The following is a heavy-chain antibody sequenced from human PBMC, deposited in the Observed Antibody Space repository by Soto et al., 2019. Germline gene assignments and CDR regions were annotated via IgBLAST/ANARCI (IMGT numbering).Heavy chain of an antibody. Sequence: GGSLRLSCAASGFTFSSYGMHWVCQAPGKGLEWVAVISYDGSNKYYADFVKGRFTISRVNSKNTLYLQMNSLRAEDTAVYYCAKDGRGYYDFWSGYYSWFDPWGQGTLVTVSS. J-gene: IGHJ5*02. CDR1: GFTFSSYG. V-gene: IGHV3-30*18. CDR3: AKDGRGYYDFWSGYYSWFDP. CDR2: ISYDGSNK. D-gene: IGHD3-3*01.